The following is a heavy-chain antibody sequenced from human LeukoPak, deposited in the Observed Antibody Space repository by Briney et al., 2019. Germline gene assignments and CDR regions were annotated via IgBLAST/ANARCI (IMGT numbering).Heavy chain of an antibody. V-gene: IGHV4-34*01. Sequence: SETLSLTCAVYGGSFSGYYWSWIRQPPGKGLEWIGEINHSGSTNYNPSLKSRVTISVDTSKNQFSLKLSSVTAADTAVYYCARGPGDFRSGYYYAFDIWGQGTMVTVSS. J-gene: IGHJ3*02. CDR1: GGSFSGYY. CDR2: INHSGST. CDR3: ARGPGDFRSGYYYAFDI. D-gene: IGHD3-3*01.